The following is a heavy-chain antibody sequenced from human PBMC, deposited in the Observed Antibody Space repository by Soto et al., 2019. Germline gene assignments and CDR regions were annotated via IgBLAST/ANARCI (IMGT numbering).Heavy chain of an antibody. CDR3: AAGGTRWLHSPVDY. J-gene: IGHJ4*02. Sequence: QVQLLQSGAEVKKPGASVKVSCKVSGHTLTELSMHWVRQAPGRGLEWMGGFDPEDGETIFAQKFQGRVTMTEDTSTDSTYMELTSLRSEDTAVYYCAAGGTRWLHSPVDYWGQGTLVTISS. D-gene: IGHD1-1*01. V-gene: IGHV1-24*01. CDR1: GHTLTELS. CDR2: FDPEDGET.